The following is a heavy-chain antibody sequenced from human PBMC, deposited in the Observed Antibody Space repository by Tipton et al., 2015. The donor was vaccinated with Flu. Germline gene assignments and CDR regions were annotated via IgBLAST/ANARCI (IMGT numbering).Heavy chain of an antibody. V-gene: IGHV6-1*01. CDR3: ARSAAAGSDFDY. CDR2: TYYRSKWYN. D-gene: IGHD6-13*01. J-gene: IGHJ4*02. CDR1: GDTVSSNRAS. Sequence: PGLVKPSQTLSLTCVISGDTVSSNRASWNWIRQSPSRGLEWLGRTYYRSKWYNEYAVSVRSRITINPDTSKNQFSLQLNSVTPEDTAVYFCARSAAAGSDFDYWGQGTLVTVSS.